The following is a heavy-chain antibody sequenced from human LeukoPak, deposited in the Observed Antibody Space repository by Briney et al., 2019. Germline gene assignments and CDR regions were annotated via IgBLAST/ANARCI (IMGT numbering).Heavy chain of an antibody. D-gene: IGHD1-26*01. Sequence: PGGSLRLSCAASGLTVSSNYMSWVRPAPGKGLEWVSVIYSGGSTYYADSVKGRFTISRDNSKNTLYLQMNSLRAEDTAVYYCARDQRVGATRYFQHWGQGTLVTVSS. J-gene: IGHJ1*01. CDR3: ARDQRVGATRYFQH. CDR1: GLTVSSNY. V-gene: IGHV3-53*01. CDR2: IYSGGST.